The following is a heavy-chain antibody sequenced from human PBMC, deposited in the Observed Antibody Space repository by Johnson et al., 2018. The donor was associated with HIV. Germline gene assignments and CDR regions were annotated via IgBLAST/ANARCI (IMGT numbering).Heavy chain of an antibody. CDR2: INGDGRRT. CDR3: ARTSCSSARCLGYDPFDV. CDR1: GFTFSNYW. D-gene: IGHD2-2*01. J-gene: IGHJ3*01. V-gene: IGHV3-74*02. Sequence: VQLVESGGGVVRPGGSLRLSCAASGFTFSNYWVQWVRQAPGTWLVWVSRINGDGRRTSYADSVQGRFTITRDNAKNTLYLQMQSLRAEDTAVYYCARTSCSSARCLGYDPFDVWGQGTMVTVSS.